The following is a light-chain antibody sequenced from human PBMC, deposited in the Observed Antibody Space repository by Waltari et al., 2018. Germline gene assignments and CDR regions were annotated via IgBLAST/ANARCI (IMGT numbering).Light chain of an antibody. Sequence: QSALTQPASVSGSPGQSITISCTGTSSDVGSYNLVSWYQQHPGKAPKLMIYEVSKPPSGVSNRFSGSKSVNTASLKISGLQAEDEADDDCCSYAGSSTHVVFGGGTKLTVL. J-gene: IGLJ2*01. CDR3: CSYAGSSTHVV. CDR1: SSDVGSYNL. CDR2: EVS. V-gene: IGLV2-23*02.